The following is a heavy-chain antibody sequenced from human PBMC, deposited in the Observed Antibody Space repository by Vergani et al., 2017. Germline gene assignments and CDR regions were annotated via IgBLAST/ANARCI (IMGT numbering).Heavy chain of an antibody. CDR2: IKQDGSEN. CDR3: AREMALWCGEPSGVY. D-gene: IGHD3-10*01. V-gene: IGHV3-7*01. Sequence: EVQLVESGGGLVQPGGSLRLSCAASGFTFSSYWMSWVRQAPGKGLEWVANIKQDGSENYYVDSVKGRFTIARDNAKNSLYLQMNSLRAEDTAVYYCAREMALWCGEPSGVYWGQGTLVTVAS. CDR1: GFTFSSYW. J-gene: IGHJ4*02.